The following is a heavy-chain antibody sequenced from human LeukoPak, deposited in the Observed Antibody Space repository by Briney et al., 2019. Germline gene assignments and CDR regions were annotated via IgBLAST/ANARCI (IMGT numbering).Heavy chain of an antibody. D-gene: IGHD1-7*01. J-gene: IGHJ1*01. CDR3: ARDEVDITGTTGGYFQH. V-gene: IGHV1-46*01. CDR2: INPSGGST. CDR1: GYTFTSYY. Sequence: ASVKVSCKASGYTFTSYYMHWVRQAPGQGLKWMGIINPSGGSTSYAQKFQGRVTMTRDTSTSTVYMELSSLRSEDTAVYYCARDEVDITGTTGGYFQHWGQGTLVTVSS.